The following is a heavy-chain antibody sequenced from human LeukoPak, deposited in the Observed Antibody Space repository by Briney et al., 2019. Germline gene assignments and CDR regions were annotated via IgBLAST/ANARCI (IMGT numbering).Heavy chain of an antibody. CDR1: GYSFTTYW. CDR3: ARQPITASFDS. Sequence: GESLKISCKGSGYSFTTYWIGWVRQMPGKGLEWMGIIYPGDSDTRYSLSFQGQFTISADKSTSTAYLQWSSLKASDTAMYYCARQPITASFDSWGQGTLVTVSS. CDR2: IYPGDSDT. J-gene: IGHJ4*02. V-gene: IGHV5-51*01. D-gene: IGHD6-13*01.